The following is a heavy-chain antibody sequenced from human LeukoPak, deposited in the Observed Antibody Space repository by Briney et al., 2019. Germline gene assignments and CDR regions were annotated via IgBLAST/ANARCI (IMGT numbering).Heavy chain of an antibody. CDR3: ARGRGWGILDS. D-gene: IGHD6-19*01. Sequence: GASVKVSCKTSGYPFTSFDIHWVRQAAGHGLEWMSWMNPNSENRGYAQKFQGRVTMTTDTSIDTAYMELSGLTFDDTAIYYCARGRGWGILDSWGQGNLVTVSS. V-gene: IGHV1-8*01. J-gene: IGHJ4*02. CDR1: GYPFTSFD. CDR2: MNPNSENR.